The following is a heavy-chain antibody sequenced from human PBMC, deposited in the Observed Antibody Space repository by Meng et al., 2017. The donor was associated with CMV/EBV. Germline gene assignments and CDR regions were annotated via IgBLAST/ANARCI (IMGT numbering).Heavy chain of an antibody. Sequence: ETLSLTCAASGFTFSSYGMHWVRQAPGKGLEWVGRIKSKTDGGTTDYAAPVKGRFTISRDDSKNTLYLQMNSLKTEDTAVYYCTTEGVRDCGGDCWAGTSYWGQGTLVTVSS. D-gene: IGHD2-21*01. V-gene: IGHV3-15*01. CDR2: IKSKTDGGTT. J-gene: IGHJ4*02. CDR1: GFTFSSYG. CDR3: TTEGVRDCGGDCWAGTSY.